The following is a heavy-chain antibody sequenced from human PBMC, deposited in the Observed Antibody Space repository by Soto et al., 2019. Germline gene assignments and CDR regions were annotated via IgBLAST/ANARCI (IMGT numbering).Heavy chain of an antibody. J-gene: IGHJ3*02. V-gene: IGHV4-30-4*01. CDR3: ARDLASSSWPDAFDI. D-gene: IGHD6-13*01. CDR1: GGSISSGDYY. CDR2: IYYSGST. Sequence: SETLSLTCTVSGGSISSGDYYWSWIRQPPGKGLEWIGYIYYSGSTYCNPSLESRVTISVDTSKNQFSLKLSSVTAADTAVYYCARDLASSSWPDAFDIWGQGTMVTVSS.